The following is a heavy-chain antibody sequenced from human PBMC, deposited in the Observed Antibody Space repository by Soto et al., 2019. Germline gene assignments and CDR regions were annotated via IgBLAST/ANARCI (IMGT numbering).Heavy chain of an antibody. V-gene: IGHV3-23*01. D-gene: IGHD1-26*01. CDR3: AKDFNSGSYVDY. CDR1: GFTFSSYA. Sequence: GGSLRLSCAASGFTFSSYAMNWVRQAPGKGLEWVSLISGGGGSTYYADSVKGRFIISRDNSKNTLYLQMNSVRAEDTAVYYCAKDFNSGSYVDYWGQGTLVTV. CDR2: ISGGGGST. J-gene: IGHJ4*02.